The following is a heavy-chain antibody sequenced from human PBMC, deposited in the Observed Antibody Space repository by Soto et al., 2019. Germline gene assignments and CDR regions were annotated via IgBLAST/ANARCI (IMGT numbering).Heavy chain of an antibody. CDR1: GFTVSSNY. J-gene: IGHJ6*02. CDR2: IYSGGST. Sequence: EVQLVESGGGLIQPGGSLRLSCAASGFTVSSNYMSWVRQAPWKGLEWVSVIYSGGSTYYADSVKGRFTISRDNSKNTLYLQMNSLRAEDTAVYYCARERGGKGYGMDVWGQGTTVTVSS. CDR3: ARERGGKGYGMDV. V-gene: IGHV3-53*01.